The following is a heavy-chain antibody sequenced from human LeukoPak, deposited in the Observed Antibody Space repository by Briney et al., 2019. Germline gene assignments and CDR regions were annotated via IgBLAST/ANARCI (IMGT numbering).Heavy chain of an antibody. V-gene: IGHV3-74*01. J-gene: IGHJ4*02. CDR2: INTDGSTT. CDR3: ARDFPRTGTTGY. Sequence: GGSLRLSCAASGFTFSSYWMHWVRQVPGKGLVWVSRINTDGSTTTYADSVKGRFTISRDNAKNTLYLQMNSLRAEDTAVYYCARDFPRTGTTGYWGQGTLVTVSS. D-gene: IGHD1-7*01. CDR1: GFTFSSYW.